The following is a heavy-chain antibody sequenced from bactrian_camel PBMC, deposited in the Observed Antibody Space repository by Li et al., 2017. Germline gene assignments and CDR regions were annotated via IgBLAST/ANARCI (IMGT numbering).Heavy chain of an antibody. V-gene: IGHV3S40*01. CDR2: INGGGDST. Sequence: VQLVESGGGLVQPGGSLRLSCAASGFTFSSYDMSWVRQAPGKGLEWVSGINGGGDSTYSADSVKGRFTISQGNAKNTVSLQLNSLKPEDTAMYYCAAEASYSGDLFGFWGQGTQVTVS. CDR3: AAEASYSGDLFGF. CDR1: GFTFSSYD. J-gene: IGHJ6*01. D-gene: IGHD2*01.